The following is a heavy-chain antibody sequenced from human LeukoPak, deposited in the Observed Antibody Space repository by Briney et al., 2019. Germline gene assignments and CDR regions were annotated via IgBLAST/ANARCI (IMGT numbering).Heavy chain of an antibody. J-gene: IGHJ6*02. D-gene: IGHD4-11*01. V-gene: IGHV4-61*01. CDR3: ARDGSNWSNDYYHGVDV. CDR2: IYYSGSA. Sequence: SETLSLTCTVSGGSISGSSYYWGWIRQPPGKGLEWLGYIYYSGSATYNPSLKSRVTISVDTSKNQFSLKLSSVTAADTAVYYCARDGSNWSNDYYHGVDVWGQGTTVTVSS. CDR1: GGSISGSSYY.